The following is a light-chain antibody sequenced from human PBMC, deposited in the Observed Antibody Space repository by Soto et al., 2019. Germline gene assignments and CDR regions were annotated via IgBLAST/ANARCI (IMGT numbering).Light chain of an antibody. CDR1: SSDVGGYNY. CDR3: SSFSYSSTPNYV. J-gene: IGLJ1*01. Sequence: QSVLTQPASVSGSPGQSITISCTGTSSDVGGYNYVSWYQQHPGKAPKLLIYDVDNRPSGISSRISGSKSGNTASLTISGLQAEDEADYYCSSFSYSSTPNYVFGTGTKVTVL. V-gene: IGLV2-14*01. CDR2: DVD.